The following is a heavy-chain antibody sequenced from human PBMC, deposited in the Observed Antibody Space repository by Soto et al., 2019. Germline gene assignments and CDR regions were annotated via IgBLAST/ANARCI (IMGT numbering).Heavy chain of an antibody. D-gene: IGHD1-20*01. CDR3: ASVLTGIDY. CDR1: GGSISSYY. CDR2: IYYSGST. Sequence: QVQLQESGPGLVKPSETLSLTCTVSGGSISSYYWSWIRQPPGKGLEWIGYIYYSGSTNYNPSHKSRVTISVDTSKNQFSLKLSSVTAADTAVYYCASVLTGIDYWGQGTLVTVSS. J-gene: IGHJ4*02. V-gene: IGHV4-59*01.